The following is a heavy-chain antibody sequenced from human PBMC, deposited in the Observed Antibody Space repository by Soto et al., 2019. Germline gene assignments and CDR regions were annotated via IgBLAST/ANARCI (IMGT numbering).Heavy chain of an antibody. V-gene: IGHV3-21*01. J-gene: IGHJ6*02. CDR1: GFTFTSYN. CDR3: AGDFDSKSQYFGLDV. D-gene: IGHD3-22*01. Sequence: EVQLVESGGGLVKPGGSLRLSCAASGFTFTSYNMNWVRQAPGKGLEWVSSISIYSSYISYTDSVKGRFTIARDNAKNSLFLQMNSLRAEDTAVYFCAGDFDSKSQYFGLDVWGQGTTVTVSS. CDR2: ISIYSSYI.